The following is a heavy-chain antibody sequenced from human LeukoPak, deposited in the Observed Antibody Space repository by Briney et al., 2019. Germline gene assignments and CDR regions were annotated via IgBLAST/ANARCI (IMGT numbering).Heavy chain of an antibody. CDR2: IYTSGST. V-gene: IGHV4-4*07. J-gene: IGHJ4*02. D-gene: IGHD6-6*01. CDR1: GGSISSYY. Sequence: SETLSLACTVSGGSISSYYWSWIRQPAGKGLEWIGRIYTSGSTNYNPSLKSRVTMSVDTSKNQISLKVNSVTAADTAVYYCARESYSSSYLFDFWGQGTLVTVSS. CDR3: ARESYSSSYLFDF.